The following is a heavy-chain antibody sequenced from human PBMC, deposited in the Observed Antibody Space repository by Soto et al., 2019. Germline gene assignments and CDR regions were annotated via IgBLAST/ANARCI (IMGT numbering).Heavy chain of an antibody. CDR2: IIPMLGMS. J-gene: IGHJ4*02. CDR1: GDTFNFYT. Sequence: QVQLLQSGAEVKKPGSSVKVSCTASGDTFNFYTISWVRQAPGQGPEWMGRIIPMLGMSNYAQNCQGRVTMVADKSTSTAYVELSRLRSEDTALYCCATNYGSGSAHFDNWGQGTLVTVSS. V-gene: IGHV1-69*02. D-gene: IGHD3-10*01. CDR3: ATNYGSGSAHFDN.